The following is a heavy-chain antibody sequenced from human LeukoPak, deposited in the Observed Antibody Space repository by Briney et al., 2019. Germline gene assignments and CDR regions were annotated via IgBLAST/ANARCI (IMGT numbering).Heavy chain of an antibody. J-gene: IGHJ6*03. Sequence: EASVKVSCKASGGTFSSYAISWVRQAPGQGLEWMGGIIPIFGTANYAQKFQGRVTITADESTSTAYMELSSLRSEDTAVYYCARGQRSYYYYYMDVWGKGTTVTVSS. CDR3: ARGQRSYYYYYMDV. CDR1: GGTFSSYA. CDR2: IIPIFGTA. V-gene: IGHV1-69*01. D-gene: IGHD6-25*01.